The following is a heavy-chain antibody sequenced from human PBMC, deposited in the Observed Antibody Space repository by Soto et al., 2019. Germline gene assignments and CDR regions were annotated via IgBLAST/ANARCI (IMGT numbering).Heavy chain of an antibody. CDR2: ISSSGSTI. D-gene: IGHD1-20*01. CDR3: ASAFEIITGTARVDAFDI. V-gene: IGHV3-11*01. CDR1: GFTFSDYY. Sequence: GGSLRLSCAASGFTFSDYYMSWIRQAPGKGLEWVSYISSSGSTIYYADSVKGRFTISRDNAKNSLYLQMNSLRAEDTAVYYCASAFEIITGTARVDAFDIWGQGTMVPVSS. J-gene: IGHJ3*02.